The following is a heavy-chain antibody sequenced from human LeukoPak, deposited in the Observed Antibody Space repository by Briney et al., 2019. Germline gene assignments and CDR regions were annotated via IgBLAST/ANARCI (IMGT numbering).Heavy chain of an antibody. CDR1: GGSFSGYY. J-gene: IGHJ5*02. CDR2: IYYSGST. V-gene: IGHV4-59*01. CDR3: ARERVAVAGNWFDP. Sequence: SETLSLTCAVYGGSFSGYYWSWIRQPPGKGLEWIGYIYYSGSTNYNPSLKSRVTISVDTSKNQFSLKLSSVTAADTAVYYCARERVAVAGNWFDPWGQGTLVTVSS. D-gene: IGHD6-19*01.